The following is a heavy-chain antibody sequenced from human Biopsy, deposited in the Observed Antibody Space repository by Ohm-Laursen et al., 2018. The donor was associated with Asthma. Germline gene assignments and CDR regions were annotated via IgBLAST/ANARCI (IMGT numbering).Heavy chain of an antibody. CDR3: ARVPVAAAGPYYYGMNV. CDR2: ISFDPLNK. J-gene: IGHJ6*02. CDR1: GFTLSSYV. V-gene: IGHV3-30*03. D-gene: IGHD6-13*01. Sequence: SLRLSCTASGFTLSSYVMHWVRQAPGKGLDWVALISFDPLNKQYADWVRGRFTVSRDSSKNTLYLQMNSLRADDTAVYYCARVPVAAAGPYYYGMNVWGQGTTVTVSS.